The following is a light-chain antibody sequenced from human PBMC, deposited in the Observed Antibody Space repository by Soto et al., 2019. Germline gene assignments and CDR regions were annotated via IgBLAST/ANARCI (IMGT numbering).Light chain of an antibody. J-gene: IGLJ2*01. CDR2: SNN. V-gene: IGLV1-44*01. CDR1: YSNIGTNT. CDR3: AAWDDSLNSPRML. Sequence: QSALTQPPSVSATPGQRVTISCSGTYSNIGTNTVAWYQRLPGTAPKLLIYSNNERPSGVPDRFSGSKSGSSASLAISGLQSEDEADDYCAAWDDSLNSPRMLFGGGTKVTVL.